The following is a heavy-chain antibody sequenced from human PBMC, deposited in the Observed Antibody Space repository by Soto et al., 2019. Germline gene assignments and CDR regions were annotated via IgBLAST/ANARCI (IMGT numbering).Heavy chain of an antibody. CDR2: INPNSGGT. CDR1: GYTFTGYY. D-gene: IGHD2-2*01. V-gene: IGHV1-2*02. Sequence: GASVKVSCKASGYTFTGYYVHWVRQAPGQGLEWMGWINPNSGGTNYAQKFQGRVTMTRDTSISTAYMELSRLRSDDTAVYYCARIGLTSVVVPAAIPLYYFDYWGQGTLVTVSS. CDR3: ARIGLTSVVVPAAIPLYYFDY. J-gene: IGHJ4*02.